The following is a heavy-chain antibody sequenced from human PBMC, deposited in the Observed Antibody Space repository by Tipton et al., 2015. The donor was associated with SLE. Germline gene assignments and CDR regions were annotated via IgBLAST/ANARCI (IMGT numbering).Heavy chain of an antibody. V-gene: IGHV4-39*07. CDR3: ARWNFVTMTGGFYI. J-gene: IGHJ3*02. Sequence: TLSLTCTVSGGSISTSSYYWAWIRQPPGKGLECIGNINYSGTTSYNPSLRSRVTMSVDTSQNQFSLTLSSVTAADTAIYYCARWNFVTMTGGFYIWGQGTMFTVSS. CDR1: GGSISTSSYY. CDR2: INYSGTT. D-gene: IGHD1-7*01.